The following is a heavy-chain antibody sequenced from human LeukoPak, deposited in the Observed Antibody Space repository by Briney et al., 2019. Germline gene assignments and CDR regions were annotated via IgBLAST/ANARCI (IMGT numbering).Heavy chain of an antibody. Sequence: SETLSLTCTVSGGSISSYYWSWIRQPPGKGLEWIGYIYYSGSTNYNPSLKSRVTISVDTSKNQFSLKLSSVAAADTAVYYCARTDTYYYDSSGHDAFDIWGQGTMVTVSS. CDR3: ARTDTYYYDSSGHDAFDI. CDR1: GGSISSYY. J-gene: IGHJ3*02. CDR2: IYYSGST. D-gene: IGHD3-22*01. V-gene: IGHV4-59*08.